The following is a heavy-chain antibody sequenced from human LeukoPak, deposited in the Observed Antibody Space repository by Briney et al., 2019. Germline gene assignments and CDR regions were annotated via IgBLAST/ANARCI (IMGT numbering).Heavy chain of an antibody. J-gene: IGHJ4*02. CDR1: GGSFSVYY. D-gene: IGHD3-3*01. V-gene: IGHV4-34*01. Sequence: SETLSLTCAVYGGSFSVYYWSWIRQPPGKGLEWIGEINPSGITSYNPSLKSRLTISVDTSMNQFPLKLRSVTAADTAVYYCARSRDYDFWSGWGQGTLVTVSS. CDR3: ARSRDYDFWSG. CDR2: INPSGIT.